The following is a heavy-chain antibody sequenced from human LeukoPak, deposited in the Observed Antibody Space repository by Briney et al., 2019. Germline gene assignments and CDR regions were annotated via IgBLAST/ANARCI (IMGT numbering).Heavy chain of an antibody. CDR1: GFTFSSYA. V-gene: IGHV3-64*01. D-gene: IGHD5-18*01. CDR2: ISSNGGST. CDR3: ARRSGYSYGSTFDY. Sequence: GGSLGLSCAASGFTFSSYAMHWVRQAPGKGLEYVSAISSNGGSTYYANSVKGRFTISRDNSKSTLYLQMGSLRAEDMAVYYCARRSGYSYGSTFDYWGQGTLVTVSS. J-gene: IGHJ4*02.